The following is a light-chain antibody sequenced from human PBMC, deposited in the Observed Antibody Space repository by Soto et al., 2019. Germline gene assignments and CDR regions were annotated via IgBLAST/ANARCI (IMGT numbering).Light chain of an antibody. Sequence: QSALTQPASVSGSPGQWITISCSGTSSDIGAYKYVSWYQQHPGKAPKLIIYDVNVRPSGISDRFSGSKSGNTASLTISGLQAEDEADYYCSSYAVRSTYVFGTGTKLTVL. J-gene: IGLJ1*01. CDR1: SSDIGAYKY. V-gene: IGLV2-14*03. CDR3: SSYAVRSTYV. CDR2: DVN.